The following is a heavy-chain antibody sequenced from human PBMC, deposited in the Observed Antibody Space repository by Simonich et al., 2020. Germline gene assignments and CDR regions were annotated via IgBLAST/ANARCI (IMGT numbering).Heavy chain of an antibody. J-gene: IGHJ4*02. CDR1: GGSFSGYY. D-gene: IGHD1-1*01. Sequence: QVQLQQWGAGLLKPSETLSLTCAVYGGSFSGYYWSWIRQPPGKGRGGIGEINDSGNTNYNPPLKSRVTISVDTSKNQFSLKLSSVTAADTAVYYCARHLQLGPFDYWGQGTLVTVSS. CDR3: ARHLQLGPFDY. CDR2: INDSGNT. V-gene: IGHV4-34*01.